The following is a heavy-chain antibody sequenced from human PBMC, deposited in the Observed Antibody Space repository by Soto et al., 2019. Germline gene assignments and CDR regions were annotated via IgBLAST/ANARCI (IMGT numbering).Heavy chain of an antibody. Sequence: PSETLSLTCTVSGGSISSYYWSWIRQPPGKGLEWIGYIYYSGSTNYNPSLKSRVTISVDTSKNQFSLKLSSVTAADTAVYYCARDLGYCSGGSCSWFDPWGQGTLVTVSS. CDR1: GGSISSYY. J-gene: IGHJ5*02. V-gene: IGHV4-59*01. CDR2: IYYSGST. D-gene: IGHD2-15*01. CDR3: ARDLGYCSGGSCSWFDP.